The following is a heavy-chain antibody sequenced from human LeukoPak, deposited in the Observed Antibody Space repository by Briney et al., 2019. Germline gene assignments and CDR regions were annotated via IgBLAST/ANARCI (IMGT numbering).Heavy chain of an antibody. CDR3: ASAGHCANGVCRNWFGP. Sequence: SETLSLTCNVSGASMSSDGYYWNWIRQPAGKGLEWIGRIYSGGSTNYNPSLKSRVTLSVDTSKNRLSLKLSYVTAADTAVYYCASAGHCANGVCRNWFGPWSQGILVTVSS. CDR2: IYSGGST. J-gene: IGHJ5*02. CDR1: GASMSSDGYY. D-gene: IGHD2-8*01. V-gene: IGHV4-61*02.